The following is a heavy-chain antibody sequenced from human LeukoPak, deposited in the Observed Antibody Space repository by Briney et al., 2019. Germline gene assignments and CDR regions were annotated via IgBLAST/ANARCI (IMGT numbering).Heavy chain of an antibody. J-gene: IGHJ4*02. D-gene: IGHD2-15*01. CDR2: ISNSGGNT. CDR1: GFTFSSYA. Sequence: GGSLRLSCAASGFTFSSYAMSWVRQAPGKGLEWVSAISNSGGNTYYADSVKGRFTISRDNSKNTLYLQMNSLRAEDTAVYYCAKGSGSSCYSPCDYWGQGILVTVSS. V-gene: IGHV3-23*01. CDR3: AKGSGSSCYSPCDY.